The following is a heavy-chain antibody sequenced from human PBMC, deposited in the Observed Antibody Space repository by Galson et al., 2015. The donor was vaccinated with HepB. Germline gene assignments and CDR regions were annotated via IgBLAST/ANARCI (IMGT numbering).Heavy chain of an antibody. CDR2: ICSNQSAI. D-gene: IGHD4-23*01. J-gene: IGHJ4*02. Sequence: SLRLSYAAYGLTFSRYSLNWDVQAPVKPLDCVSFICSNQSAIFYADSVKGRFTSSRDNAKNSLFLQMNSLRDEDTAVYYCAQRDYGGNSNWGQGTLVTVSS. CDR1: GLTFSRYS. CDR3: AQRDYGGNSN. V-gene: IGHV3-48*02.